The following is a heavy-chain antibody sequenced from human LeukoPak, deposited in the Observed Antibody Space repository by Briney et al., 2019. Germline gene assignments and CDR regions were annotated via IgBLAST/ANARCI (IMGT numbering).Heavy chain of an antibody. V-gene: IGHV1-18*01. Sequence: ASVKLSCKTSASSVSNYGSNWVRQAPGQGLGWWGLISAYNGNTKHAKKLQGRFTMSTDTSTSTAYMELRSLTSDDTAVYYCARDLDGSGSYYTDYWGQGTLVTVSS. J-gene: IGHJ4*02. CDR1: ASSVSNYG. CDR2: ISAYNGNT. CDR3: ARDLDGSGSYYTDY. D-gene: IGHD3-10*01.